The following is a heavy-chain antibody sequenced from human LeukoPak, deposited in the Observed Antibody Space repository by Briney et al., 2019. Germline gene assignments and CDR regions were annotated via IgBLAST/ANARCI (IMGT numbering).Heavy chain of an antibody. Sequence: GGSLRLSCAASGFTFSSYAMSWVRQAPGKGLEWVSAISGSGGSTYYADSVKGRFTISRDNSKDTLYLQMNSLRAEDTAVYYCAKARLDDSSGYLYYFDYWGQGTLVTVSS. J-gene: IGHJ4*02. CDR1: GFTFSSYA. V-gene: IGHV3-23*01. CDR2: ISGSGGST. D-gene: IGHD3-22*01. CDR3: AKARLDDSSGYLYYFDY.